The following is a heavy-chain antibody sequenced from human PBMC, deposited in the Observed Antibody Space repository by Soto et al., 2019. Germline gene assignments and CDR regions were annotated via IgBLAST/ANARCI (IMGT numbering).Heavy chain of an antibody. D-gene: IGHD3-22*01. Sequence: GGSLRLSCAASGFTFSSYAMHWVRQAPGKGLEWVAVISYDGSNKYYADSVKGRFTISRDNSKNTLYLQMNSLRAEDTAVYYCARDKDSSGYYPPRYFDYWGQGTLVTVS. J-gene: IGHJ4*02. CDR3: ARDKDSSGYYPPRYFDY. V-gene: IGHV3-30-3*01. CDR2: ISYDGSNK. CDR1: GFTFSSYA.